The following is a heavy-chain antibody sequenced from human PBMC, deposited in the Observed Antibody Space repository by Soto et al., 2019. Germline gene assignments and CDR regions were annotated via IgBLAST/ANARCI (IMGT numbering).Heavy chain of an antibody. V-gene: IGHV4-39*01. CDR3: ARQKSLAWYYDFWSGDSMDV. CDR2: IYYSGST. CDR1: GGSISSSSYY. J-gene: IGHJ6*03. D-gene: IGHD3-3*01. Sequence: ASETLSLTCTVSGGSISSSSYYWGWIRQPPGKGLEWIGSIYYSGSTYYNPSLKSRVTISVDTSKNQFSLKLSSVTAADTAVYYCARQKSLAWYYDFWSGDSMDVWGKGTTVTVSS.